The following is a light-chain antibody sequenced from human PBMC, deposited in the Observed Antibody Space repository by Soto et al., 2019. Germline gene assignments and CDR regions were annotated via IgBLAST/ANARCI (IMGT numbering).Light chain of an antibody. V-gene: IGLV1-40*01. CDR2: GNN. Sequence: QSVLTQPPSLSGAPGQRVTISCTGSSSNIGAEEFDVHWYQQLPGTAPKLLIYGNNDRPSGVPDRFSGSKSGTSASLAITGLQAEDEADYYCQSYDSGLSAYVFGTGTKLTVL. CDR1: SSNIGAEEFD. CDR3: QSYDSGLSAYV. J-gene: IGLJ1*01.